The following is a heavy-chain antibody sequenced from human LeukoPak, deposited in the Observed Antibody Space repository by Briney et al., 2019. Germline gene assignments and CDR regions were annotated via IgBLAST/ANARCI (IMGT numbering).Heavy chain of an antibody. CDR2: IIPILGIA. D-gene: IGHD3-10*01. CDR1: GGTFSSYA. J-gene: IGHJ5*02. CDR3: ARDFHRWYGSGSYYNWFDP. Sequence: SVKVSCKASGGTFSSYAISWVRQASGQGLEWMGRIIPILGIANYAQKFQGRVTITADKSTSTAYMELSSLRSEDTAVYYCARDFHRWYGSGSYYNWFDPWGQGTLVAVSS. V-gene: IGHV1-69*04.